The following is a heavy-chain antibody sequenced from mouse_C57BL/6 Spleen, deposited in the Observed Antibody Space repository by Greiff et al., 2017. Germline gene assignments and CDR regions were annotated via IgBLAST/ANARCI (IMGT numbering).Heavy chain of an antibody. CDR3: ARDRGVYYDY. J-gene: IGHJ2*01. V-gene: IGHV5-4*01. CDR2: ISDGGSYT. CDR1: GFTFSSYA. Sequence: DVKLVESGGGLVKPGGSLKLSCAASGFTFSSYAMSWVRQTPEKRLEWVATISDGGSYTYYPDNVKGRFTISRNNDKNNLYLQMSHLKTEDTAMFYCARDRGVYYDYWGQGTTLTVSS. D-gene: IGHD3-1*01.